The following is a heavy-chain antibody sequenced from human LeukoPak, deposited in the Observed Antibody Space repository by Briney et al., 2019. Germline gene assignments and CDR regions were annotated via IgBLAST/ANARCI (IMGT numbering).Heavy chain of an antibody. Sequence: ASVKVSCKASGYTFTSYDINWVRQATGQRLEWMGWMNPYNGNTGYAQKFEGRVIMTRDTSISTAYLELSSLTSEDTAVYYCARAAVNLHPNHYYYMDVWGKGTTVTVSS. CDR3: ARAAVNLHPNHYYYMDV. V-gene: IGHV1-8*01. CDR2: MNPYNGNT. J-gene: IGHJ6*03. CDR1: GYTFTSYD.